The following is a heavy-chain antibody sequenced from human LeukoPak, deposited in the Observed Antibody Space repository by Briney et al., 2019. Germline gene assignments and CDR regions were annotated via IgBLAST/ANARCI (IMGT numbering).Heavy chain of an antibody. J-gene: IGHJ4*02. CDR3: ARDGYDSSGYYPDDY. D-gene: IGHD3-22*01. Sequence: GGSLRLSCSASGFTFRRSWMSWVRQAPGKGLEWVSSISSSSSYIYYADSVKGRFTISRNNAKNSLYLQMNSLRAEDTAVYYCARDGYDSSGYYPDDYWGQGTLVTVSS. V-gene: IGHV3-21*01. CDR1: GFTFRRSW. CDR2: ISSSSSYI.